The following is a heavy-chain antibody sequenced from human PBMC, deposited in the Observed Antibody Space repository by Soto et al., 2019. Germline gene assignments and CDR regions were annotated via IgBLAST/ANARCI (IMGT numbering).Heavy chain of an antibody. CDR2: IFWNDDK. CDR1: GFSLTTSGVG. CDR3: VHPAYSYDPFVY. Sequence: SGPTLVNPTQTLTLTCTFSGFSLTTSGVGVGWIRQPPGKALEWLALIFWNDDKRYSPSLNSRLTLTKDTSKNQVFLTMTNMDPVDTAPYYCVHPAYSYDPFVYWGRGTLVTVSS. J-gene: IGHJ4*02. D-gene: IGHD5-18*01. V-gene: IGHV2-5*01.